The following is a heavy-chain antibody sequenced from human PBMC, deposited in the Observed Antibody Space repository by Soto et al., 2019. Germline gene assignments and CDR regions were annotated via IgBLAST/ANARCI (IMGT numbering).Heavy chain of an antibody. J-gene: IGHJ4*02. CDR3: ARDHLITSGGWYKVAVDS. Sequence: ASVKVSCKASGYTFNSYGISWVRQAPGQGLEWVGWIRTFNGDTTYAQKFQDRVTMTTDSDTSTVYLELRSLRSDDTAVYYCARDHLITSGGWYKVAVDSWGQGTLVTVSS. CDR2: IRTFNGDT. CDR1: GYTFNSYG. D-gene: IGHD6-19*01. V-gene: IGHV1-18*01.